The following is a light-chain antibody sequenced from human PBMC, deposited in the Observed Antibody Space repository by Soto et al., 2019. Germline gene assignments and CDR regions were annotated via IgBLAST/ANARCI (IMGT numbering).Light chain of an antibody. CDR3: ASWDDSLNGHVV. V-gene: IGLV1-44*01. Sequence: QSVLTQPPSASGTPGQRVTISCSGSSSNIGSNTVNWYQQLPGTAPKLLIYSNNQRPSGVPDRFSGSKSVTSASLAISGLQSEDEADYYCASWDDSLNGHVVFGGGTKLTVL. CDR2: SNN. CDR1: SSNIGSNT. J-gene: IGLJ2*01.